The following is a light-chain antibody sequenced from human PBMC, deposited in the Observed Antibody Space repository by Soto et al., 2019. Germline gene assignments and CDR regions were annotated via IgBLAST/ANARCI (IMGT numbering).Light chain of an antibody. V-gene: IGLV1-44*01. Sequence: QSVLTQPPSASGTPGQRVTISCSGSSSNIGSNPVNWYQQLPGTAPKLLIYSNNQRPSGVPDRFSGPRSGTSASLAISGLQSEDEADYYCAAWDDSLNGVVFGRGTKLTVL. CDR2: SNN. CDR1: SSNIGSNP. CDR3: AAWDDSLNGVV. J-gene: IGLJ2*01.